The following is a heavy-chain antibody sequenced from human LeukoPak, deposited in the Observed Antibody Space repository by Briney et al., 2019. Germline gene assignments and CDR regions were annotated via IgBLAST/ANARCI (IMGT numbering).Heavy chain of an antibody. CDR1: GFTFSNAW. J-gene: IGHJ4*02. Sequence: GGSLRLSCAASGFTFSNAWMSWVRQAPGKGLEWVSAISGSGGSTYYADSVKGRFTISRDNSKNTLYLQMNSLRAKDTAVYYCAKAWWLANYWGQGTLVTVSS. CDR2: ISGSGGST. CDR3: AKAWWLANY. V-gene: IGHV3-23*01. D-gene: IGHD6-19*01.